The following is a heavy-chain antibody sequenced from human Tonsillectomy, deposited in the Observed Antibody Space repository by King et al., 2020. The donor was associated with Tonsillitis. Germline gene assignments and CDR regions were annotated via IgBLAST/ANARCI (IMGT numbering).Heavy chain of an antibody. CDR1: GFTVSSYA. D-gene: IGHD1-26*01. CDR3: ARDTPVGAALYFDY. Sequence: VQLVESGGGVVQPGRSLRLSCAASGFTVSSYAMHWFRQAPGKGLEWVAVIYDDVSNKYYADSVQGRITISRDNSKNTLYLQMNSLRAEDTAVYYCARDTPVGAALYFDYWGQGTLVTVSS. J-gene: IGHJ4*02. CDR2: IYDDVSNK. V-gene: IGHV3-30-3*01.